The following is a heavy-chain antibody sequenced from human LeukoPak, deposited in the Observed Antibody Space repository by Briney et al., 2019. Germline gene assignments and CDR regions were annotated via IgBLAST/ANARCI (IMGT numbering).Heavy chain of an antibody. CDR3: ARGLGDIVVVPAAMGMVWFDP. J-gene: IGHJ5*02. V-gene: IGHV4-34*01. CDR2: INHSGST. Sequence: SETLSLTCAVYGGSFSGYYWSWIRQPPGKGLEWIGEINHSGSTNYNPSLKSRVTISVDTSKNQFSLKLSSVTAADTAVYYCARGLGDIVVVPAAMGMVWFDPWGQGTLSPSPQ. D-gene: IGHD2-2*01. CDR1: GGSFSGYY.